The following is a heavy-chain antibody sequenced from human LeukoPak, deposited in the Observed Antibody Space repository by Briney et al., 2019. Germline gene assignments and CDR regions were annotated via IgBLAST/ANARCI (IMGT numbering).Heavy chain of an antibody. J-gene: IGHJ6*02. CDR3: ARVPLGYYGMDV. Sequence: SETLSLTCTVSGGSISSGDYYWSWIRQPPGKGLEWIGYIYYSGSTYYNPSLKSRVTISVDTSKNQFSLKLSSVTAADTAVYYCARVPLGYYGMDVWGQGTTVTVSS. V-gene: IGHV4-30-4*01. CDR1: GGSISSGDYY. CDR2: IYYSGST.